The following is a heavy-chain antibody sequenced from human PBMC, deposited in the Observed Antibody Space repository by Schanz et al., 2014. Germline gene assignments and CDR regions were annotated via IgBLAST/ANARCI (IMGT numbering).Heavy chain of an antibody. CDR2: IIPTTGNP. Sequence: QVQLVQSGAEVKKPGASVKVSCKASGYTFTGYYLHWVRQAPGQGLEWMGRIIPTTGNPGYAQGFTGRVVFSFDTSVSTAYLQISGLKAEDTAVYYCARARYGLDVWGQGTTVTVSS. J-gene: IGHJ6*02. CDR1: GYTFTGYY. V-gene: IGHV7-4-1*02. CDR3: ARARYGLDV.